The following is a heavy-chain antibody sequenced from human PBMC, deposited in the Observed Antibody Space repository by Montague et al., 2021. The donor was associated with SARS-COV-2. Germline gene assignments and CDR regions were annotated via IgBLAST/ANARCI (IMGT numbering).Heavy chain of an antibody. V-gene: IGHV3-23*01. CDR2: IAHSGGT. CDR1: GFTFNNYA. D-gene: IGHD3-22*01. J-gene: IGHJ4*02. Sequence: SLRLSCAASGFTFNNYATRWVRQVPGKGLEWVATIAHSGGTFYADSVGGRFTISRDNSKNTMYLQMNSLRVEDTAVYYCANYHDNTGYYGAFDNWGQGTLVTVSS. CDR3: ANYHDNTGYYGAFDN.